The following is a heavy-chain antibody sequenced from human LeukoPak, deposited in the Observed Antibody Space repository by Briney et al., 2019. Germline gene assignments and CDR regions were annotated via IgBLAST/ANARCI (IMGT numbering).Heavy chain of an antibody. J-gene: IGHJ4*02. CDR2: IYTSGDT. Sequence: SGGSLRLSCAASGVTVSGNYMSWVRQAPGKGLEWVSIIYTSGDTYYADSVKGRFTISRDSSKNTLYLQMNTLRTEDTAVYYCVRVRYSGSWFPVPNFDCWGQGTLVTVSS. CDR3: VRVRYSGSWFPVPNFDC. D-gene: IGHD1-26*01. V-gene: IGHV3-66*01. CDR1: GVTVSGNY.